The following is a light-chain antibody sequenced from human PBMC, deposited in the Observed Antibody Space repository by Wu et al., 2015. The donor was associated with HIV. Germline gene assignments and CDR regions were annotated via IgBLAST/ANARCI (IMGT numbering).Light chain of an antibody. Sequence: EIVMTQSPATLSVSPGERATLSCRASQSVSSNLAWYQQKPGQAPRLLIYGASTRATGIPARFSGSGSGTEFTLTINNMQSEDFAVYYCQQYYNWPPTFGGGPKVDIK. CDR1: QSVSSN. V-gene: IGKV3-15*01. J-gene: IGKJ4*01. CDR2: GAS. CDR3: QQYYNWPPT.